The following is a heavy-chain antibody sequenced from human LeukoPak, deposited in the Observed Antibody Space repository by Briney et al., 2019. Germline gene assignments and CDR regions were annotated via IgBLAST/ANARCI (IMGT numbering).Heavy chain of an antibody. J-gene: IGHJ4*02. CDR1: GFTFSTYS. V-gene: IGHV3-48*01. CDR2: ISSSNSTI. CDR3: ASPFDY. Sequence: PGGSLGLSCAASGFTFSTYSMNWVRQAPGKGLEWISYISSSNSTIYYADSVKGRFTISRDSAKNSLSLQMNSLRAEDTAVYYCASPFDYWGQGTLVTVSS.